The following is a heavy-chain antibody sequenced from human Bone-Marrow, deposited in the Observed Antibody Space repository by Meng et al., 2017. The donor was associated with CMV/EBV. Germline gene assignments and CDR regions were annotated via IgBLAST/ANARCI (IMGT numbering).Heavy chain of an antibody. Sequence: SETLSLTCTVSGYSISSGYYWGWIRQPPGKGLEWIGSIYHSGSTYYNPSPSLKSRVTISIDTSKNQFSLKLSSVTAADTAVYYCARSDYSNLYYGMDVWGQGTTVTVYS. CDR1: GYSISSGYY. CDR3: ARSDYSNLYYGMDV. CDR2: IYHSGST. V-gene: IGHV4-38-2*02. J-gene: IGHJ6*02. D-gene: IGHD4-11*01.